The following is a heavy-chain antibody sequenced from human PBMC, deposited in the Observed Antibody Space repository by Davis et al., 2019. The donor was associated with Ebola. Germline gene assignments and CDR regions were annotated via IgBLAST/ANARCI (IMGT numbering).Heavy chain of an antibody. Sequence: SETLSLTCTVSGGSIGSYFWSWVRQPPGKGLEWIGYVYYSGSTNYNPSLKSRVTISVDTSKNQFSLKLSSVTAADTAVYYCARTIVVVPAAIHLYYYYYMDVWGKGTTVTVSS. V-gene: IGHV4-59*08. CDR3: ARTIVVVPAAIHLYYYYYMDV. J-gene: IGHJ6*03. CDR1: GGSIGSYF. D-gene: IGHD2-2*02. CDR2: VYYSGST.